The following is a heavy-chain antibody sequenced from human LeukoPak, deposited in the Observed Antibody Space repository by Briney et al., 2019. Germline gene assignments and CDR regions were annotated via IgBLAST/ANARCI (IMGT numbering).Heavy chain of an antibody. V-gene: IGHV3-30-3*01. CDR3: ARGIHRLKNDYGGFDY. Sequence: GGSLRLSCAASGFTFSSYAMHWVRQAPGKGLEWVAVISYDGSNKYYADSVKGRFTISRDNSKNTLYLQMSSLRAEDTAVYYCARGIHRLKNDYGGFDYWGQGTLVTVSS. CDR1: GFTFSSYA. D-gene: IGHD4-23*01. CDR2: ISYDGSNK. J-gene: IGHJ4*02.